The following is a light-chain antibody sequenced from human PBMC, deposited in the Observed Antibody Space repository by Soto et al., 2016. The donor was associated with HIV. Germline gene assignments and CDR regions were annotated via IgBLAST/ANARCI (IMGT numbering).Light chain of an antibody. CDR3: LQHIDYPYT. Sequence: DIQLTQSPSFLSASVGDRITIACRASQAISTYLAWYQQKAGKAPTLLIYGASTLQSGVPSRFSGSGSGTHFILTISSLQPEDFATYYCLQHIDYPYTFGQGTKLEIK. CDR1: QAISTY. CDR2: GAS. V-gene: IGKV1-9*01. J-gene: IGKJ2*01.